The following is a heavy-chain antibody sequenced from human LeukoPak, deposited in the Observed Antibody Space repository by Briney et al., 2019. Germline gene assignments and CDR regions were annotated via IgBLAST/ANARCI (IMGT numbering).Heavy chain of an antibody. CDR2: ISYDGSNK. CDR1: GFTFSTYA. J-gene: IGHJ4*02. CDR3: ARGGPNQYGSSWIVWEAPFDY. D-gene: IGHD6-13*01. V-gene: IGHV3-30*14. Sequence: GGSLRLSCAPSGFTFSTYAMHWVRQAPGKGLEWVAVISYDGSNKYYADSVKGRFTISRDNSKNTLYLQMNSLRAEDTAVYYCARGGPNQYGSSWIVWEAPFDYWGQGTLVTVSS.